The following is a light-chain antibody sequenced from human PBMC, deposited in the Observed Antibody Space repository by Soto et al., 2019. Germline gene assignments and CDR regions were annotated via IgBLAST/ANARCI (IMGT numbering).Light chain of an antibody. Sequence: QSALTQPPSVSGSPGQSVTISCTGTSSDVGSYDRVSWYQQPPGTAPKLIIYEVSYRPSGVPDRFSGSKSGNTASLTISGLQAEDEADYYCSSYTSSSTPYVFGTGTQLTVL. J-gene: IGLJ1*01. CDR2: EVS. CDR3: SSYTSSSTPYV. V-gene: IGLV2-18*02. CDR1: SSDVGSYDR.